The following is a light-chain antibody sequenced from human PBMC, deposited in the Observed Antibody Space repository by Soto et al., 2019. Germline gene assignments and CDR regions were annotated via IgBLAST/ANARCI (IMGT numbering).Light chain of an antibody. CDR2: EVS. J-gene: IGLJ3*02. Sequence: QSALTQPASVSGSPGQSITISCTGTSGDFGGYNYVSWYQQHPGKAPKLMIYEVSNRPSGVSNRFSGSKSGTSASLAISGLRSEDEADYYCAVWDDSLTAWVFGGGTKLTVL. CDR3: AVWDDSLTAWV. V-gene: IGLV2-14*01. CDR1: SGDFGGYNY.